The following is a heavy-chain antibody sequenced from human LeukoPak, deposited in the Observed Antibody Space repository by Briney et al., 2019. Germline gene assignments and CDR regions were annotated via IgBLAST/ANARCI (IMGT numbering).Heavy chain of an antibody. CDR3: ARGAPYYCSSTSCRPDYYYGMDV. Sequence: SVKVSCKASGGTFSSYAISWVRQAPGQGLEWMGGIIPIFGTANYAQKFQGRVTITADKSTSTAYMELSSLRSEDTAVYYCARGAPYYCSSTSCRPDYYYGMDVWGKGTTVTVSS. CDR2: IIPIFGTA. D-gene: IGHD2-2*01. V-gene: IGHV1-69*06. CDR1: GGTFSSYA. J-gene: IGHJ6*04.